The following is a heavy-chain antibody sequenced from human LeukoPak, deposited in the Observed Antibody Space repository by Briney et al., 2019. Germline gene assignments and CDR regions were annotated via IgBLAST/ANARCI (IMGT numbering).Heavy chain of an antibody. V-gene: IGHV4-4*02. Sequence: KASETLSLTCAVSGGSISSSNWWSWIRQPPGKGLEWIGTINKSGNTYYNPSLRSRVTISVDTSKNQFSLKVRYMTAADTAVYYCARLPGVYYDSLTGYASGWFDPWSQGTLVTVSS. D-gene: IGHD3-9*01. CDR3: ARLPGVYYDSLTGYASGWFDP. CDR2: INKSGNT. J-gene: IGHJ5*02. CDR1: GGSISSSNW.